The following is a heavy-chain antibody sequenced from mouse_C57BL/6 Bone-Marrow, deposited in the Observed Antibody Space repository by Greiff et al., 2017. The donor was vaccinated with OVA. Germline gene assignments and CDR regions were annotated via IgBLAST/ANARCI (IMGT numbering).Heavy chain of an antibody. CDR1: GFSLTSYG. D-gene: IGHD2-4*01. CDR2: IWRGGST. Sequence: QVQLKESGPGLVQPSQSLSITCTVSGFSLTSYGVHWVRQSPGKGLEWLGVIWRGGSTDYNAAFMSRLSITKDNSKSQVFFKMNSLQADDTAIYYCAKKSFYYDYLFAYWGQGTLVTVSA. CDR3: AKKSFYYDYLFAY. V-gene: IGHV2-5*01. J-gene: IGHJ3*01.